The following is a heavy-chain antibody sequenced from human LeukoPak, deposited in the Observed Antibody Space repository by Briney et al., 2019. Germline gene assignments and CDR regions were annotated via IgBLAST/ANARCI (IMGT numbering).Heavy chain of an antibody. CDR1: GFTFSSYA. V-gene: IGHV3-33*01. CDR3: ARAFGASSGYSVDY. CDR2: IWYDGSNK. D-gene: IGHD3-22*01. Sequence: GGSLRLSCAASGFTFSSYAMHWVRQAPGKGLERVTVIWYDGSNKHYADSVKGRFTISRDNSKNTLYLQMDSLRAEDTAVYYCARAFGASSGYSVDYWGQGTLVTVSS. J-gene: IGHJ4*02.